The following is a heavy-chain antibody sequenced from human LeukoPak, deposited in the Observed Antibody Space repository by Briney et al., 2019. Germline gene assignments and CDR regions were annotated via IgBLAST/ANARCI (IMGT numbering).Heavy chain of an antibody. Sequence: SGPTLVNPTQTLTLTCSLSGVSLSTSGVGVGWIRQPPGKALEWLALIDWDDDKYYSTSLKTRLTISKDTSKNQVVLTMTNMDPVDTATYYCARIPPGFYYYGMDVWGQGTTLTVSS. CDR3: ARIPPGFYYYGMDV. CDR1: GVSLSTSGVG. CDR2: IDWDDDK. V-gene: IGHV2-70*01. J-gene: IGHJ6*02.